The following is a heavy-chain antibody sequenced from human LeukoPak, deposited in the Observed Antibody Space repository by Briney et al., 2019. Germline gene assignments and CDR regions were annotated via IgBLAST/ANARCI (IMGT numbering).Heavy chain of an antibody. D-gene: IGHD2-21*02. V-gene: IGHV4-59*12. Sequence: SETLSLTCTVSGGSISSYYWSWIRQPPGKGLEWIGYIYYSGSTNYNPSLKSRVTISVDTSKNQFSLKLSSVTAADTAVYYCARGGAAIRRYYYYYGMDVWGQGTTVTVSS. CDR3: ARGGAAIRRYYYYYGMDV. CDR2: IYYSGST. J-gene: IGHJ6*02. CDR1: GGSISSYY.